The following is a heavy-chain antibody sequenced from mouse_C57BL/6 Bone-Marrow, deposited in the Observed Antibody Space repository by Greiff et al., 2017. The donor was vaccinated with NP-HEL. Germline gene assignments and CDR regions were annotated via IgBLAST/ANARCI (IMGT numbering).Heavy chain of an antibody. CDR2: IYPRDGST. CDR1: GYTFTSYD. CDR3: ARRRDY. J-gene: IGHJ4*01. V-gene: IGHV1-85*01. Sequence: VQLQESGPELVKPGASVKLSCKASGYTFTSYDINWVKQRPGQGLEWIGCIYPRDGSTKYNEKFKGKATLTVDTSSSTAYMELHSLTSEDSAVYFCARRRDYWGQGTSVTVSS.